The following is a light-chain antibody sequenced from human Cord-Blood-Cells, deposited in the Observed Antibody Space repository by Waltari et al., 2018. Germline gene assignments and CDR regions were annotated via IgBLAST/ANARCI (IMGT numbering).Light chain of an antibody. CDR3: CSYAGSYTPYV. V-gene: IGLV2-11*01. CDR1: SSDVGGSNY. CDR2: DFS. J-gene: IGLJ1*01. Sequence: QSALTQPRSVSGTPGQSVTISCTGTSSDVGGSNYVSCYQQHPGKAPKLLINDFSKRPSRSSYRYSVSKSGNTASLTISALQAEDEADYYCCSYAGSYTPYVFGTGTKVTVL.